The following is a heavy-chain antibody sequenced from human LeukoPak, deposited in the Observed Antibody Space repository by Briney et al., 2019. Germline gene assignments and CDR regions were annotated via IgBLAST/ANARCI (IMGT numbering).Heavy chain of an antibody. V-gene: IGHV4-59*01. D-gene: IGHD4-17*01. Sequence: SETLSLNCTVSGGSISSYYRSWIRQPPGKGLEWIGYIYYSGSTNYNPSLKSRVTISVDTSKNQFSLKLSPVTAADTAVYYCARAGNDYGDYDDYWGQGTLVTVSS. CDR2: IYYSGST. J-gene: IGHJ4*02. CDR1: GGSISSYY. CDR3: ARAGNDYGDYDDY.